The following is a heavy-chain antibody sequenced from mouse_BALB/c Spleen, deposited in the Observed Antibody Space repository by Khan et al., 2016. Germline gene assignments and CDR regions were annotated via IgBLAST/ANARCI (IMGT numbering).Heavy chain of an antibody. CDR2: INTNTGEP. V-gene: IGHV9-3*02. CDR3: ARTGDYPYYAMDY. Sequence: QIQLVQSGPELKKPGETVKISCKASEYTFTNYGMNWVKQAPGKGLKWMGWINTNTGEPTYAEEFKGRFAFSLEASARTAYLQINNLKNEDSATDFCARTGDYPYYAMDYWGQGTSVTVSS. J-gene: IGHJ4*01. CDR1: EYTFTNYG. D-gene: IGHD2-13*01.